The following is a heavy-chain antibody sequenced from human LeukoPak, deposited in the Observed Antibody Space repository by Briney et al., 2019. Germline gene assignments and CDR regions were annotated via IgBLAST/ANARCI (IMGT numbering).Heavy chain of an antibody. CDR3: ARAIVATDAFDI. CDR1: GFTFSNAW. J-gene: IGHJ3*02. D-gene: IGHD5-12*01. V-gene: IGHV3-15*01. Sequence: SGGSLRLSCAASGFTFSNAWMSWVRQAPGKGLEWVGRIKSKTDGGTTDYAAPVKGRFTISRDDSKNTLYLQMNSLKTEDTAVYYCARAIVATDAFDIWGQGTMVTVSS. CDR2: IKSKTDGGTT.